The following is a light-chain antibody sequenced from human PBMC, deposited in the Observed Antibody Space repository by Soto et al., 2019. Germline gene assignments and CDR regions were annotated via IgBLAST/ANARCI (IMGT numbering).Light chain of an antibody. V-gene: IGKV1-12*01. J-gene: IGKJ4*01. CDR1: QAISNW. CDR3: QPPNSFPLT. Sequence: DIQMTQSPSSVSASVGDRVTITCRASQAISNWLAWYQQKPEKAPKVLIYTASSLQSGVPSRFSGSGSERDFALAYSSLQPEDFATFCWQPPNSFPLTFVVVTKVHIK. CDR2: TAS.